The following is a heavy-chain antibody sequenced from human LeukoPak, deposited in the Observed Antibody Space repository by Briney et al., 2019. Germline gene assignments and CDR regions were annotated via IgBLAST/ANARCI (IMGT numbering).Heavy chain of an antibody. CDR1: GFTFSDYY. D-gene: IGHD2-2*01. CDR3: ARKGDDIGYCSSTSCSFDY. Sequence: GGSLRLSCAASGFTFSDYYMTWIRQAPGKGLEWVSYISSSGTTIYYADSVKGRFTISRDNAKNSLYLQMNSLRAEDTAVYYCARKGDDIGYCSSTSCSFDYWGQGTLVTVSS. CDR2: ISSSGTTI. J-gene: IGHJ4*02. V-gene: IGHV3-11*04.